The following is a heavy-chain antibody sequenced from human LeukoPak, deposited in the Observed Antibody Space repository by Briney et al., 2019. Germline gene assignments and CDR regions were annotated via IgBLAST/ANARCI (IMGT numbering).Heavy chain of an antibody. CDR2: ISGRGGST. V-gene: IGHV3-23*01. CDR1: GLTFSNYA. D-gene: IGHD3-3*01. J-gene: IGHJ4*02. Sequence: GGSLRLSCIASGLTFSNYAISWVRQAPGQGLERLHGISGRGGSTYHADSVKGRFTIARDNSKSTPYLQMNSLSAEDNAVYYRPNDRDPFGVFPYAFNSCGQGALVTVSS. CDR3: PNDRDPFGVFPYAFNS.